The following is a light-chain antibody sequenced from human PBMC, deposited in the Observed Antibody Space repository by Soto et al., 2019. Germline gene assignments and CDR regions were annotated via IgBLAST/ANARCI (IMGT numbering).Light chain of an antibody. CDR1: SSDVGSYNR. CDR2: EVS. Sequence: QSALTQPPSVSGSPGQSVAISCTGTSSDVGSYNRVSWYQQPPGAATKLMIYEVSNRPSGVPDRFSGSKSGNTASLTISGLQAEDEADYYRNSYTGSSTYVFGTGTKVTVL. J-gene: IGLJ1*01. CDR3: NSYTGSSTYV. V-gene: IGLV2-18*02.